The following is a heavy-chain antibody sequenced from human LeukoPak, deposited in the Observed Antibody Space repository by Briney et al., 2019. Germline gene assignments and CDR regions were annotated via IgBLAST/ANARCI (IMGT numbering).Heavy chain of an antibody. D-gene: IGHD6-19*01. Sequence: ASGFTFSNXWXXXVRXAPGKGXXXXXXIKRDGSDNYYLGSVEGRFTISRDNAKNSLYLQMSSLRAEDTAIYYCARALYNRGWYPDYFDSWGQGTLVTVSA. CDR3: ARALYNRGWYPDYFDS. J-gene: IGHJ4*02. CDR1: GFTFSNXW. V-gene: IGHV3-7*01. CDR2: IKRDGSDN.